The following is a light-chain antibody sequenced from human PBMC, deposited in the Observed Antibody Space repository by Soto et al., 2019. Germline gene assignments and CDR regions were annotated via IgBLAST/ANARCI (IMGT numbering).Light chain of an antibody. Sequence: DIQMTQSPSSLSASVGDRVTITCRASQRISAYLNWYQQKPGKAPKVLIYSASSLQSGVPSRFSGSGSGTDFTLTISSLQPEDFATYYWQQSYSPPRTFGPGTKVDIK. CDR1: QRISAY. CDR3: QQSYSPPRT. V-gene: IGKV1-39*01. CDR2: SAS. J-gene: IGKJ1*01.